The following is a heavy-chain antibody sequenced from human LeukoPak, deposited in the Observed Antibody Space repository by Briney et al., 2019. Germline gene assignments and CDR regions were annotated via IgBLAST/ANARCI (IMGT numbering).Heavy chain of an antibody. J-gene: IGHJ4*02. V-gene: IGHV3-43*02. CDR2: ISGNGGTT. CDR3: AKDNY. CDR1: GFTFDDFP. Sequence: PGGSLRLSCAASGFTFDDFPMHWVRQTPGKGLEWVALISGNGGTTYYADSFKGRFTISRDNSKNSLFLQMNSLRTEDTALYYCAKDNYWSQGTLVTVSS.